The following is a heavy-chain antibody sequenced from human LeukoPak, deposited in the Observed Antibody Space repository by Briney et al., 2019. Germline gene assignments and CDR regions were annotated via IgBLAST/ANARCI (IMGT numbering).Heavy chain of an antibody. CDR2: IRSKAYGGTT. J-gene: IGHJ4*02. CDR3: TRGEVRGRVVDY. Sequence: GGSLRLSCAASGFTFSSYGMHWVRQAPGKGLEWVGFIRSKAYGGTTEYAASVKGRFTISRDDSKSIAYLQMNSLKTEDTAVYYCTRGEVRGRVVDYWGQGTLVTVSS. V-gene: IGHV3-49*04. D-gene: IGHD3-10*01. CDR1: GFTFSSYG.